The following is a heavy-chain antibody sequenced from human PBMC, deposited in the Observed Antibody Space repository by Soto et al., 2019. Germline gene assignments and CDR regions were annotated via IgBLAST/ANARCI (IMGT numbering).Heavy chain of an antibody. CDR2: ISQSGTA. Sequence: QVQLQESGPGLVKPSETLSLTCAVSGDSFSSGYWWSWVRQPPGKGLQWIGQISQSGTANYNPSLESRVTMYVDKSKNQFSLILTSVPAADTAVYYCARHGGRFFEYWGQGILVTVSS. J-gene: IGHJ4*02. CDR1: GDSFSSGYW. V-gene: IGHV4-4*02. D-gene: IGHD2-15*01. CDR3: ARHGGRFFEY.